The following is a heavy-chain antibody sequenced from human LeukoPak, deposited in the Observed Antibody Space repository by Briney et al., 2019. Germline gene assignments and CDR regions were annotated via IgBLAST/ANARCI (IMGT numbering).Heavy chain of an antibody. J-gene: IGHJ4*02. CDR3: ARIRYYYGSGSYSLGY. D-gene: IGHD3-10*01. V-gene: IGHV1-2*02. CDR2: INPNSGGT. CDR1: GYTFIDYY. Sequence: GGSVKVSCKASGYTFIDYYIHWVRQAPGQGLEWMGWINPNSGGTNYGQKFQGRVTITRDTSISTAYMELSRLISDETAVYYCARIRYYYGSGSYSLGYWGQGTLVTVSS.